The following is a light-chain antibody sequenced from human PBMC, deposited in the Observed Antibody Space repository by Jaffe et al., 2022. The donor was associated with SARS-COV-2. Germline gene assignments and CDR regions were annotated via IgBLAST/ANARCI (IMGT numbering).Light chain of an antibody. J-gene: IGKJ5*01. CDR2: DAS. Sequence: EIVLTQSPATLSLSPGERATLSCRASQSVSSYLAWYQQKPGQAPRLLIYDASNRATGIPARFSGSGSGTDFTLTISSLEPEDFAVYYCQQRSNLGEITFGQGTRLEIK. CDR3: QQRSNLGEIT. V-gene: IGKV3-11*01. CDR1: QSVSSY.